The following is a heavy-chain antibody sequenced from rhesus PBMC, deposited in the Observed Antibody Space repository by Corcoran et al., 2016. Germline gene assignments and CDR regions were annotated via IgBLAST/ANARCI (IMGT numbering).Heavy chain of an antibody. D-gene: IGHD3-3*01. CDR1: GFTFSSYG. CDR3: AKEPTIFGLVRFKGFDV. CDR2: INRCWGSK. V-gene: IGHV3S5*01. J-gene: IGHJ5-1*01. Sequence: EVQLVETGGGLVQPGGSLKLSCAASGFTFSSYGMSWVRPAPGKGVEWVSVINRCWGSKYSADDGSGRCTISRDNSKNTIFLQMNSLRAEDTVVYYCAKEPTIFGLVRFKGFDVWGPGVLVTVSS.